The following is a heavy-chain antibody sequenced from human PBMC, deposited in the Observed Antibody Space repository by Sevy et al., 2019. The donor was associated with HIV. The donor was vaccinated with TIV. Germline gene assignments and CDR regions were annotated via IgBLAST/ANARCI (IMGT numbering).Heavy chain of an antibody. CDR1: GFTFSNAW. CDR3: STDPIIVLLVTDGMDV. CDR2: IISKTYGGTT. J-gene: IGHJ6*02. Sequence: GGSLRLSCAASGFTFSNAWMSWVRQAPGKGLEWVGRIISKTYGGTTDYAAPVKGRFTISRDDSTNTLYLQMNSLKTEDTAVYYCSTDPIIVLLVTDGMDVSGQGTTVTVSS. D-gene: IGHD2-8*02. V-gene: IGHV3-15*01.